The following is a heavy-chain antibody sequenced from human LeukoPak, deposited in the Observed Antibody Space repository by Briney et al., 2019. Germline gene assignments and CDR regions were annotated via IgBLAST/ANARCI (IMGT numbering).Heavy chain of an antibody. Sequence: GGSLRLSCAAPGFTVSSNYTSWVRQAPGKGLEWVSIIYSGGSTYYADSVKTSFTISRDNSKNTLYLQMNSLRAEDTAVYYCARAGGYFAPFDYWSQGTLVTVSS. CDR2: IYSGGST. CDR3: ARAGGYFAPFDY. V-gene: IGHV3-66*01. D-gene: IGHD3-10*01. CDR1: GFTVSSNY. J-gene: IGHJ4*02.